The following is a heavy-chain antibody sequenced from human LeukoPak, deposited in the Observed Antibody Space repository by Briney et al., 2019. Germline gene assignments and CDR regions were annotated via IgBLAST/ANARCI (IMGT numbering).Heavy chain of an antibody. J-gene: IGHJ4*02. CDR3: VRDTIFGVVMTYYFDY. CDR1: GYTFTSYY. V-gene: IGHV1-46*01. D-gene: IGHD3-3*01. Sequence: GASVKVSCKASGYTFTSYYMHWVRQAPGQGLGWMGIINPSGGSTSYAQKFQGRVTMTRDTSTSTVYMELSSLRSEDTAVYYCVRDTIFGVVMTYYFDYWGQGTLVTVSS. CDR2: INPSGGST.